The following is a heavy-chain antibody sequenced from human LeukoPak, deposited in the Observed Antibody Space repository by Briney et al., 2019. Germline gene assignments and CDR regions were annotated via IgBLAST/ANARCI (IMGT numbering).Heavy chain of an antibody. CDR1: GFTFSSYA. J-gene: IGHJ4*02. CDR3: AKLWLLYYFYY. D-gene: IGHD3-9*01. CDR2: ISGSGGTT. V-gene: IGHV3-23*01. Sequence: PGGSLRLSCAASGFTFSSYAMSWVRLSPGKGLEWVSAISGSGGTTYYADSVKGRFTISRDNSENTLYLQMNSLRGEDTAVYYCAKLWLLYYFYYWGQGTLVTVSS.